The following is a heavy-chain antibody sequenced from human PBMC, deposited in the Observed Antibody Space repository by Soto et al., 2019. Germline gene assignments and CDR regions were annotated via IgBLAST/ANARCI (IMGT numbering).Heavy chain of an antibody. CDR1: GFTFSGSA. V-gene: IGHV3-21*01. CDR2: ISGSGNYI. CDR3: VRNKGGCSSTSCHSYGMDV. J-gene: IGHJ6*02. D-gene: IGHD2-2*01. Sequence: EVQLVESGGGLVQPGGSLKLSCAASGFTFSGSAMHWVRQASGKGLEWVSSISGSGNYIYHADSVKGRFSISRDNAKNSLFLQMNSLRAEDTAVYYCVRNKGGCSSTSCHSYGMDVWGQGTTVTVSS.